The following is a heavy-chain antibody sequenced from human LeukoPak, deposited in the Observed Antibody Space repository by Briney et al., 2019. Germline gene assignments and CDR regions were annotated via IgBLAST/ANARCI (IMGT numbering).Heavy chain of an antibody. D-gene: IGHD6-13*01. CDR2: ISTYTGDT. CDR1: GYTFTSYG. CDR3: TRATIPAAGIDY. Sequence: ASLNVSCKASGYTFTSYGVSWVRQAPGQGLEWMGWISTYTGDTNYAQKLQGRLTMTTDTSASTAFMELRSLTSDDTAVYYCTRATIPAAGIDYWGQGTLVTVSS. J-gene: IGHJ4*02. V-gene: IGHV1-18*01.